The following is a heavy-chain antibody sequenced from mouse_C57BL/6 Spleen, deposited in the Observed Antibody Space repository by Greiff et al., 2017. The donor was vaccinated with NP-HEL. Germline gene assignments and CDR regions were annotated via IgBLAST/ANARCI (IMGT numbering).Heavy chain of an antibody. CDR2: ISYDGSN. V-gene: IGHV3-6*01. J-gene: IGHJ2*01. CDR1: GYSITSGYY. Sequence: VQLKESGPGLVKPSQSLSLTCSVTGYSITSGYYWNWIRQFPGNKLEWMGYISYDGSNNYNPSLKNRISITRDTSKNQFFLKLNSVTTEDTATYYCARVEGTGYFDYWGQGTTLTVSS. D-gene: IGHD4-1*01. CDR3: ARVEGTGYFDY.